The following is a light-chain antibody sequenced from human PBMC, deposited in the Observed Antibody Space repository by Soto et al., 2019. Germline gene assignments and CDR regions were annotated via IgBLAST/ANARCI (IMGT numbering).Light chain of an antibody. J-gene: IGKJ2*01. CDR2: GAS. CDR3: QQYGTSPHT. V-gene: IGKV3-20*01. Sequence: EIVLTQSPGTLSLSPGERATLSCRASQSVNSNYLAWYQQKPGQVPRPLIYGASIRAAGVPDRLSGSGSGTYFTLTSSRLEPEDYAVYYCQQYGTSPHTFGQGTTLEIK. CDR1: QSVNSNY.